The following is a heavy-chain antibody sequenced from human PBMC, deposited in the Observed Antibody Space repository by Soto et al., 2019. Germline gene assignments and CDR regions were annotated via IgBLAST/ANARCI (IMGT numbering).Heavy chain of an antibody. CDR2: IYSGGST. CDR1: GFTVSSNY. J-gene: IGHJ4*02. D-gene: IGHD2-21*01. Sequence: SGGSLRLSCAASGFTVSSNYMSWVRQAPGKGLEWVSIIYSGGSTYYADSVKGRFTISRDNSKNTLYLQMNSLRAEDTAVYYCARDMQLWRLDSWGQGTLVTVSS. V-gene: IGHV3-66*01. CDR3: ARDMQLWRLDS.